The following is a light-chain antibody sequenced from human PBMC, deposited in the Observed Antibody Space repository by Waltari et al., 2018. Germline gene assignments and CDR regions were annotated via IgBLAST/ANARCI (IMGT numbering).Light chain of an antibody. V-gene: IGKV2-24*01. J-gene: IGKJ4*01. Sequence: DIVMTQTPLYSPVTLGQPASISCRYSQSLVHSDGNTYLSWLHQRPGQPPRLLIYKISNRLSGVPDRFSGSGAVTEFTLKISRVETEDVGVYFCMQATQFPLTFGGGTKVEIK. CDR2: KIS. CDR1: QSLVHSDGNTY. CDR3: MQATQFPLT.